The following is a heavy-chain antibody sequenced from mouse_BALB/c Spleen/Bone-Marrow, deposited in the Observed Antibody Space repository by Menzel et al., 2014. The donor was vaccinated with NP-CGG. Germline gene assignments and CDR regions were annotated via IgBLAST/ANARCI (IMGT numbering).Heavy chain of an antibody. J-gene: IGHJ4*01. CDR3: TRRDRYDYYGVDY. CDR2: IYPSDSYS. D-gene: IGHD2-14*01. Sequence: VQLQQSGAELVRPGASVKVSCKASGYTFTNYWINWVRQRPGQGLEWIGNIYPSDSYSNYNQKFKDKATLTVDKSSSTAYTQLRSTTTEDSAVYYCTRRDRYDYYGVDYWGHGPSVTVSS. CDR1: GYTFTNYW. V-gene: IGHV1-69*02.